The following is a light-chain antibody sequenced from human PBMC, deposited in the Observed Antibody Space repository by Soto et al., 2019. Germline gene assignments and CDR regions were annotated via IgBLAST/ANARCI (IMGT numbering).Light chain of an antibody. CDR2: GAS. J-gene: IGKJ4*01. V-gene: IGKV3-15*01. Sequence: EIVLTQSPVTLSVSPGERVTLSCRASQRLSSNLAWYQQRPGQAPRLLIYGASIRATDIPARFIGSGSGTEFTLTISSLQSEDFAVYYCQQRSSWPPPTFGGGTKVEI. CDR1: QRLSSN. CDR3: QQRSSWPPPT.